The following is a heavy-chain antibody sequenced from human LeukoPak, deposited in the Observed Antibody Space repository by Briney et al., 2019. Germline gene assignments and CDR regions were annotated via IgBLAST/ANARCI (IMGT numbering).Heavy chain of an antibody. CDR2: INHSGST. V-gene: IGHV4-34*01. CDR1: GGSFSGYY. J-gene: IGHJ4*02. CDR3: AYSPHSSNWYYFDY. Sequence: SETLSLTCAVYGGSFSGYYWSWIRQPPGKGLEWIGEINHSGSTNYNPSLKSRVTISVDTSKNQFSLKLSSVTAADTAVYYCAYSPHSSNWYYFDYWGQGTLVTVSS. D-gene: IGHD6-13*01.